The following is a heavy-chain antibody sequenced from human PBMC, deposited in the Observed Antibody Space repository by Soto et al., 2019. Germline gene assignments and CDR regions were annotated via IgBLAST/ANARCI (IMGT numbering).Heavy chain of an antibody. J-gene: IGHJ4*02. Sequence: GGSLRLSCVASGFTFSSNWMNWVRLAPGKGPEWVASMKEDGSVKDYAESAKGRFTISRDNAKNSLYLEMNSLTAEDTAVYYCVKNGDWSFESWGQGTLVTVSS. D-gene: IGHD2-21*02. CDR2: MKEDGSVK. V-gene: IGHV3-7*03. CDR3: VKNGDWSFES. CDR1: GFTFSSNW.